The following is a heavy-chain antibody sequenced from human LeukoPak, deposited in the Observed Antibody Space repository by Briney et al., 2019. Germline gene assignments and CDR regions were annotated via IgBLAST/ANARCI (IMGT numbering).Heavy chain of an antibody. CDR3: ARVTHTELSTWFDP. Sequence: SVKVSCKASGGSFSNYEINWVRQAPGQGLEWMGGIIPIFGSSNYAQKFQGRVTITADESTTTAYMELSSLRSEDTAVYYCARVTHTELSTWFDPWGQGTLVTVSS. V-gene: IGHV1-69*13. D-gene: IGHD5-18*01. CDR1: GGSFSNYE. CDR2: IIPIFGSS. J-gene: IGHJ5*02.